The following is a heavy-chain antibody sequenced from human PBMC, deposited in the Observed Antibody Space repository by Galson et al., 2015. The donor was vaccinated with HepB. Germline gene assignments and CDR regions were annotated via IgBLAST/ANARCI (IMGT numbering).Heavy chain of an antibody. CDR3: ARDSAYSMIVVVPYWYFDL. CDR2: AYHSGGT. D-gene: IGHD3-22*01. V-gene: IGHV4-4*02. J-gene: IGHJ2*01. CDR1: GDSISNDRW. Sequence: SETLSLTCAVSGDSISNDRWWSWVRQPPGEGLEWIGEAYHSGGTNYRPSLKSRVTISVDKSKNQFSLKLTSVTAADTAVYYCARDSAYSMIVVVPYWYFDLGGRGTLVTVSS.